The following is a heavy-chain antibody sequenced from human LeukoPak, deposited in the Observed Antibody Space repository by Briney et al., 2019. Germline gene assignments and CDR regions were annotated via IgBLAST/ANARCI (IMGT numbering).Heavy chain of an antibody. CDR1: GFTPNNYA. D-gene: IGHD6-19*01. J-gene: IGHJ4*02. CDR2: IINNGGYT. V-gene: IGHV3-23*01. Sequence: RGCLRLPRAPPGFTPNNYATSWVRQAPGKGLWWVSSIINNGGYTIYADTVKGRFTISRDNSKSTVYLQMSSLRAEDAAVYYCAKGPQYSTGWPNGGFDYWGEGTLVTV. CDR3: AKGPQYSTGWPNGGFDY.